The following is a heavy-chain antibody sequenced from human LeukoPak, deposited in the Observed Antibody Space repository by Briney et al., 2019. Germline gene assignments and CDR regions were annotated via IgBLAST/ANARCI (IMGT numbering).Heavy chain of an antibody. D-gene: IGHD3-22*01. CDR1: GFTFSSYA. CDR3: AGERYYYDSSGEGDY. Sequence: GGSLRPSCAASGFTFSSYATSWVRQAPGKGLESVSAIRGSGGSTYYADSVKGRFTISRDNSKNTLYLQMNSLRAEDTAVYYCAGERYYYDSSGEGDYWGQGTLVAVSS. CDR2: IRGSGGST. J-gene: IGHJ4*02. V-gene: IGHV3-23*01.